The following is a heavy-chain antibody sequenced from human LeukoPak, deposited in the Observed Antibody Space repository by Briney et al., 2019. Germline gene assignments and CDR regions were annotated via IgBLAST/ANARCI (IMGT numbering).Heavy chain of an antibody. CDR2: TYYRSKWYN. D-gene: IGHD2-15*01. CDR1: GDSVSSNSAA. CDR3: ARGVRYCCAGSCYHYFDY. J-gene: IGHJ4*02. V-gene: IGHV6-1*01. Sequence: SQTLSLTCAISGDSVSSNSAAWNWIRQSPSRGLEWLGRTYYRSKWYNDYAVSVKSRITINPDTSKNQFSLQLNSVTPEDTAVYYCARGVRYCCAGSCYHYFDYWGQGTLVTVSS.